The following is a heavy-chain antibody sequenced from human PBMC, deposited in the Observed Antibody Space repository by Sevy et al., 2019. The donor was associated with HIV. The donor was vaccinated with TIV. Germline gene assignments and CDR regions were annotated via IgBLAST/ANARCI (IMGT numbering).Heavy chain of an antibody. D-gene: IGHD6-19*01. CDR2: INPNSGGT. V-gene: IGHV1-2*02. J-gene: IGHJ5*02. CDR1: GYTFTGYY. Sequence: ASVKVSCKASGYTFTGYYMHWVRQAPGQGLEWMGWINPNSGGTNYAQKFQGRVTMTRDTSISTAYMELSRLRSDDTAVYYCARVPSSDWTVRPFNWFDPWGQGTLVTVSS. CDR3: ARVPSSDWTVRPFNWFDP.